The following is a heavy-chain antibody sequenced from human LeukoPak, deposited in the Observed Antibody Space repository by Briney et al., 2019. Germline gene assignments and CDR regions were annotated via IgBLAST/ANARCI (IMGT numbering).Heavy chain of an antibody. D-gene: IGHD2-2*02. J-gene: IGHJ4*02. V-gene: IGHV1-2*02. CDR1: GYTFTGYY. CDR3: ARDVVVPAAIGIVASTFDY. Sequence: GASVKGSCKASGYTFTGYYMHWVRQAPGQGLEWMGWINPNSGGTNYAQKFQGRVTMTRDTSISTAYMELSRLRSDDTAVYYCARDVVVPAAIGIVASTFDYWGQGTLVTVSS. CDR2: INPNSGGT.